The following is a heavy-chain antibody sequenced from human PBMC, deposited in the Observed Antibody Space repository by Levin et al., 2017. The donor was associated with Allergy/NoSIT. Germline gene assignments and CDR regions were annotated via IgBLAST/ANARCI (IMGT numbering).Heavy chain of an antibody. CDR1: SFSFDIYA. CDR2: ISSSGGST. Sequence: GGSLRLSCAASSFSFDIYAMGWVRQAPGKELEYVSAISSSGGSTYYADSVRGRFTISRDNSKNTLYLQMNGLRAEDTGLYYCARGQVIIWRSSPYYFDYWGQGTLVTVSS. J-gene: IGHJ4*02. V-gene: IGHV3-23*01. D-gene: IGHD3-16*01. CDR3: ARGQVIIWRSSPYYFDY.